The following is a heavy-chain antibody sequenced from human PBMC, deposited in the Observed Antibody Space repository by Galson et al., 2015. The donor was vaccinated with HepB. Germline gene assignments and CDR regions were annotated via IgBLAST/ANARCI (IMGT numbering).Heavy chain of an antibody. J-gene: IGHJ4*02. D-gene: IGHD2-15*01. CDR3: ARDKGGGGDY. CDR1: GFTFSSYA. V-gene: IGHV3-30*04. CDR2: ISYDGSNK. Sequence: SLRLSCAASGFTFSSYAMHWVRQAPGKGLEWVAVISYDGSNKYYADSVKGRFTISRDNSKNTLYLQMNSLRAEDTAVYYCARDKGGGGDYWGQGTLVTVSS.